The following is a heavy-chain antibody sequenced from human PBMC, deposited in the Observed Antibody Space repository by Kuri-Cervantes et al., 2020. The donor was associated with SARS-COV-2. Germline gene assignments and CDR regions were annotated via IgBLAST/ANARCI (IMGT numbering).Heavy chain of an antibody. D-gene: IGHD3-22*01. J-gene: IGHJ5*02. Sequence: ASVKVSCKASGYTFNSYGISWVRQAPGRGLEWMGSINTYNGNTNYAQIIQGRVTMTTDTSTTTAYMELSSLRSEDTAVYYCATVYYDSSGYYYRWFDPWGQGTLVTVSS. CDR1: GYTFNSYG. CDR3: ATVYYDSSGYYYRWFDP. CDR2: INTYNGNT. V-gene: IGHV1-18*04.